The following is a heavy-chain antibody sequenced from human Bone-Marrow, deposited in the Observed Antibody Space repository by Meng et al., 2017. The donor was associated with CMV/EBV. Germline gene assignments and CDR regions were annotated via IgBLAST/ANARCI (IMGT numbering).Heavy chain of an antibody. J-gene: IGHJ4*02. CDR1: GYTFTGYY. D-gene: IGHD2-2*01. CDR2: ISAYNGNT. V-gene: IGHV1-18*04. CDR3: ARDLVVVPAAIPLDY. Sequence: ASVKVSCKASGYTFTGYYMHWVRQAPGQGLEWMGWISAYNGNTNYAQKLQGRVTMTTDTSTSTAYMELRSLRSDDTAVYYCARDLVVVPAAIPLDYWGQGTTVTVSS.